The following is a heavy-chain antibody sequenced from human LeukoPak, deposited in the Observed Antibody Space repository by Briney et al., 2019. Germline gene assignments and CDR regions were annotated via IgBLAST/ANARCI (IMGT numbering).Heavy chain of an antibody. D-gene: IGHD3-22*01. V-gene: IGHV3-23*01. CDR3: AKAGGYYYFDY. J-gene: IGHJ4*02. CDR1: GCSFSSYD. Sequence: ETLSLSYAVSGCSFSSYDRSWIRQPPGKGLEWVSAISAGGGGTNYAEAVKGRFTISRDNSKNTLYLQMNSLRVEDTAVYYCAKAGGYYYFDYWGQGSLVTVSS. CDR2: ISAGGGGT.